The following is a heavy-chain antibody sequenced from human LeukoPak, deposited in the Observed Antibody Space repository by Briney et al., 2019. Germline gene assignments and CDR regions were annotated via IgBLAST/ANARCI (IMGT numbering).Heavy chain of an antibody. D-gene: IGHD5-24*01. CDR2: AFSDGRT. J-gene: IGHJ4*02. CDR3: ARGAGYNYPYYFDY. CDR1: GITVSTNY. V-gene: IGHV3-53*01. Sequence: GGSLRLSCAASGITVSTNYMSWVRQAPGKGLEWVSIAFSDGRTFYADSVKGRFTISRDNSKNTLYLQMNSLRAEDTAVYYCARGAGYNYPYYFDYWGQGTLVTVSS.